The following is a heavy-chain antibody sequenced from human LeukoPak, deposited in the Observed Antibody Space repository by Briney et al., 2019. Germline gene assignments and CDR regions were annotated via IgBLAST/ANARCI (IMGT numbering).Heavy chain of an antibody. CDR1: GFTFSSYG. V-gene: IGHV3-9*01. CDR3: AKALYSSGWYSFDY. CDR2: ISWNSGSI. Sequence: GGSLRLSCAASGFTFSSYGMHWVRQAPGKGLEWVSGISWNSGSIGYADSVKGRFTISRDNAKNSLYLQMNSLRAEDTALYYCAKALYSSGWYSFDYWGQGTLVTVSS. D-gene: IGHD6-19*01. J-gene: IGHJ4*02.